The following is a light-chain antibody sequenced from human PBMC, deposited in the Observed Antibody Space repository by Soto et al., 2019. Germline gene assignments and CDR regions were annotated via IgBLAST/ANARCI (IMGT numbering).Light chain of an antibody. CDR1: QSVSSTF. J-gene: IGKJ4*01. V-gene: IGKV3-20*01. CDR3: QQHGRSQT. CDR2: GAS. Sequence: EIVLTQSPGTLSLSPGERATLSCRASQSVSSTFLAWYQQKPGQAPRLLIYGASSRATCIPDRFSGSGSGTDFTLTISRLEPEDFAVYYCQQHGRSQTFGGGTKVAIK.